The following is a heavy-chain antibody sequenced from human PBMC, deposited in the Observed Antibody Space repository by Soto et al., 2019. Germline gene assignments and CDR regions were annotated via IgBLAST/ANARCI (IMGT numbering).Heavy chain of an antibody. CDR1: GGSISSSSYY. D-gene: IGHD6-19*01. CDR3: ARHVWQWREVGETYWFDP. J-gene: IGHJ5*02. V-gene: IGHV4-39*01. Sequence: QLQLQESGPGLVKPSETLSLTCTVSGGSISSSSYYWGWIRQPPGKGLEWIGSIYYSGSTYYNPSLKSRVTISVDTSKNQFSLKLSSVTAADTAVYYCARHVWQWREVGETYWFDPWGQGTLVTVSS. CDR2: IYYSGST.